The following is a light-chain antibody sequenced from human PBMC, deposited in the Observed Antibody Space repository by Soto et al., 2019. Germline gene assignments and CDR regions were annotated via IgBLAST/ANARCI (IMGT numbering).Light chain of an antibody. CDR1: QSISSW. J-gene: IGKJ5*01. V-gene: IGKV1-12*01. CDR3: QQGDSFPIT. Sequence: DIQMTHSPSSVSASVGDRVTITCRASQSISSWLAWYQQKPGTVPKLLIYEASRLQSGVPSRFSGSGAGTEFTLTITSLQPEDFGTYYCQQGDSFPITFGQGTRLEIK. CDR2: EAS.